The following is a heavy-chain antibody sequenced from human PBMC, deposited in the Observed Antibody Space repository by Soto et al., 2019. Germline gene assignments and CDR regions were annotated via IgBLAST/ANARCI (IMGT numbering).Heavy chain of an antibody. V-gene: IGHV1-69*01. CDR1: GGSFSDFA. CDR3: ARGGIVAVPAALSSYDDYTNYRFDS. D-gene: IGHD2-15*01. CDR2: IIPMFAAT. Sequence: QVQLAKSGAEVRKPGSSVKVSCRASGGSFSDFAFSWVRQAPGQGLEWMGGIIPMFAATKYAQRFQDRVTITADASTKTGYLALSSLTSDDSAVYYCARGGIVAVPAALSSYDDYTNYRFDSWGQGTLVSVSS. J-gene: IGHJ4*02.